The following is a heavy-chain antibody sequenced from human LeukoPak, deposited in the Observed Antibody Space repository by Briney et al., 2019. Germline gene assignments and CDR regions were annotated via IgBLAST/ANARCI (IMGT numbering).Heavy chain of an antibody. D-gene: IGHD2-15*01. J-gene: IGHJ3*02. V-gene: IGHV3-33*01. CDR3: ARDGAGGYFNYFYDAFHI. CDR2: IWYDGSNK. Sequence: GGSLRLSCAASGFTFSSYGMHWVRQAPGKGLEWVAVIWYDGSNKYYADSVKGRFTISRDNSKNTLYLQMNSLRAEDTAVYYCARDGAGGYFNYFYDAFHIWGQGTMVTVSS. CDR1: GFTFSSYG.